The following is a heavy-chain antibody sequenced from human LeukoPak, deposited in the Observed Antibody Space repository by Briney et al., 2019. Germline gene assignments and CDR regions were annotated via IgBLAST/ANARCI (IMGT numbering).Heavy chain of an antibody. J-gene: IGHJ4*02. V-gene: IGHV4-59*12. D-gene: IGHD5-24*01. CDR3: ARDRRDGYNYGPGDY. CDR2: IYYSGST. Sequence: SETLSLTCTVSGVSISSNYWSWIRQPPGKGLEWIGYIYYSGSTNYNPSLKSRVTISVDTSKNQFSLKLSSVTAADTAVYYCARDRRDGYNYGPGDYWGQGTLVTVSS. CDR1: GVSISSNY.